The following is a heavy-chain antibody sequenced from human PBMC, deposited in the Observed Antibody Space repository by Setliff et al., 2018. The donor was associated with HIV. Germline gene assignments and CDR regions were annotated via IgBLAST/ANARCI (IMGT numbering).Heavy chain of an antibody. V-gene: IGHV4-31*03. J-gene: IGHJ4*02. CDR3: ARGRGSSSSWPIDY. D-gene: IGHD6-13*01. Sequence: SETLSLTCTVTGGSISSGGFYWTWIRQHPGKGLEWIGYIYHTGSTYHSPSLESRVTISIDTSKNQFSLKLSSVTAADTAVYFGARGRGSSSSWPIDYWGQGTLVTVSS. CDR1: GGSISSGGFY. CDR2: IYHTGST.